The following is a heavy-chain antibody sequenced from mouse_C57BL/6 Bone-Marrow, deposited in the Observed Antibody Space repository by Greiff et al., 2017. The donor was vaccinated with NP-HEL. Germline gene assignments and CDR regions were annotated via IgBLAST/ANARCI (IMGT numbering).Heavy chain of an antibody. V-gene: IGHV5-4*01. CDR2: ISDGGSYT. CDR3: AREATDY. Sequence: EVKLMESGGGLVKPGGSLKLSCAASGFTFSSYAMSWVRQTPEKRLEWVATISDGGSYTSYPDNVKGRFTISRDTAKNHLYLQMSHLKSEDTAMYYCAREATDYWGQGTTLTVSS. J-gene: IGHJ2*01. D-gene: IGHD1-2*01. CDR1: GFTFSSYA.